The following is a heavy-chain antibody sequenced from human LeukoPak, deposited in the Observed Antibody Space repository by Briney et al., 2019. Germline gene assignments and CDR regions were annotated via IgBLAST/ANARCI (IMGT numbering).Heavy chain of an antibody. CDR1: GFTFSSYS. CDR3: ARDWPTIAAAGTIPEYFQH. J-gene: IGHJ1*01. CDR2: ISSSSSYI. D-gene: IGHD6-13*01. Sequence: PGGSLRLSCAASGFTFSSYSMNWVRQAPGKGLEWVSSISSSSSYIYYADSVKGRFTISRDNAKNSLYLQMNSLRAEDTAVCYCARDWPTIAAAGTIPEYFQHWGQGTLVTVSS. V-gene: IGHV3-21*01.